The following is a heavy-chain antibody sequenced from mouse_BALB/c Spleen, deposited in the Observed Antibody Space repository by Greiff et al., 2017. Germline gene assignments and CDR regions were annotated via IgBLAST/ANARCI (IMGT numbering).Heavy chain of an antibody. Sequence: VQLQQSGAELARPGASVKLSCKASGYTFTSYWMQWVKQRPGQGLEWIGAIYPGDGDTRYTQKFKGKATLTADKSSSTAYMQLSSLASEDSAVYYCARGHFAYWGQGTLVTVSA. CDR2: IYPGDGDT. CDR3: ARGHFAY. J-gene: IGHJ3*01. V-gene: IGHV1-87*01. CDR1: GYTFTSYW.